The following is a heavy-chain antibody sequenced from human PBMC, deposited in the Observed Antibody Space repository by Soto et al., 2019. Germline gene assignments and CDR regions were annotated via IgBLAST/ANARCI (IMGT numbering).Heavy chain of an antibody. Sequence: SETLCLTCTVSGGSINNDYWSWIRQPPGKGLEWIGYIYYSGTTNYNPSLKSRVTISVDTSKNQFSLKLRSVTAADTAVYYCARDINWFDPWGQGTLVTVSS. CDR3: ARDINWFDP. J-gene: IGHJ5*02. V-gene: IGHV4-59*01. CDR1: GGSINNDY. CDR2: IYYSGTT.